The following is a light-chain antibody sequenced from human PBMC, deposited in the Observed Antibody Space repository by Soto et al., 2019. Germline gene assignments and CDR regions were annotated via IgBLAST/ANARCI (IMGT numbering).Light chain of an antibody. CDR3: QQYGDSSYT. CDR2: GAS. J-gene: IGKJ2*01. CDR1: QSVGSSY. Sequence: EIVLTQSPGTLSLSPGERATLSCMASQSVGSSYLAWYQQKLGQAPRLLIYGASSRATDIPDRFSGGGSGTDFTLTISRLEPEDFAVYYCQQYGDSSYTFGQGTKLEI. V-gene: IGKV3-20*01.